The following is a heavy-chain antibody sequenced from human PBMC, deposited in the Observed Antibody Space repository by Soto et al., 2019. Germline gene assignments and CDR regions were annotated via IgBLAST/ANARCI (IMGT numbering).Heavy chain of an antibody. V-gene: IGHV1-2*02. D-gene: IGHD6-19*01. J-gene: IGHJ6*02. CDR3: ARVRIAVAGYDRALGMDV. CDR2: INPNSGGT. CDR1: GYTFTGYY. Sequence: QVQLVQSGAEVKKPGASVKVSCKASGYTFTGYYMHWVRQAPGQGLEWMGWINPNSGGTNYAQKFQGRVTMTRDTSISTAYMELSRLRSDDTAVYYCARVRIAVAGYDRALGMDVWGQGTTVTVSS.